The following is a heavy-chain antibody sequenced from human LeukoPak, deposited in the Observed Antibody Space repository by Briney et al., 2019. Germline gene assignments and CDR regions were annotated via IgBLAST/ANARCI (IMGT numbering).Heavy chain of an antibody. Sequence: ESGPTLVNPTQTLTLTCNFSGFSRSTGGMRVSWIRQPPGNDLEWLARIGWDDDKFYTRSLRTRLTISKDTSKNQVVLTMTNLDPVDTATYYCARMNDGYPFDYWGQGTLVTVSS. CDR1: GFSRSTGGMR. J-gene: IGHJ4*02. V-gene: IGHV2-70*04. D-gene: IGHD5-24*01. CDR2: IGWDDDK. CDR3: ARMNDGYPFDY.